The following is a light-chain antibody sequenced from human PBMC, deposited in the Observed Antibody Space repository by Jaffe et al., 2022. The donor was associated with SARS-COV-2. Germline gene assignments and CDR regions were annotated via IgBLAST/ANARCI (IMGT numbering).Light chain of an antibody. CDR2: DDS. J-gene: IGLJ3*02. CDR1: NIGSKS. Sequence: SYVLTQAPSVSVAPGQTASITCGGNNIGSKSVHWYQQKPRQAPVLVVYDDSDRPSGIPERFSASNSGNMATLTITNVEAGDEADYSCQVWDGTGDSLVVFGGGTRLTVL. CDR3: QVWDGTGDSLVV. V-gene: IGLV3-21*02.